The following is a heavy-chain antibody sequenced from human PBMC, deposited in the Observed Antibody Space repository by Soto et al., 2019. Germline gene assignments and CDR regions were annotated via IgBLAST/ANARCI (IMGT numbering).Heavy chain of an antibody. D-gene: IGHD4-17*01. V-gene: IGHV1-69*12. Sequence: QVQLVQSGAEVKKPGSSVKVSCKASGGTFSSYAISWVRQAPGQGLEWMGGIIPIFGTANYAQKFQGRVTSTADESTSTAYMELRSLRSEDTAVYYCARRGETVTTGGGFDYWGQGTLVTVSS. CDR1: GGTFSSYA. J-gene: IGHJ4*02. CDR2: IIPIFGTA. CDR3: ARRGETVTTGGGFDY.